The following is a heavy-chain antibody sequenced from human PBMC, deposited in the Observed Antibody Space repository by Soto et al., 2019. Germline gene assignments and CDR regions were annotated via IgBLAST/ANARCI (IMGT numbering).Heavy chain of an antibody. CDR3: ARGPMIVVVNPYFDY. V-gene: IGHV4-34*01. D-gene: IGHD3-22*01. J-gene: IGHJ4*02. CDR2: INHSGST. Sequence: SETLSLTCAVYGGSFSGYYWSWIRQPPGKGLEWIGEINHSGSTNYTPSLKSRVTISVDTSKNQFSLKLSSVTAADTAVYYCARGPMIVVVNPYFDYWGQGTLVTVSS. CDR1: GGSFSGYY.